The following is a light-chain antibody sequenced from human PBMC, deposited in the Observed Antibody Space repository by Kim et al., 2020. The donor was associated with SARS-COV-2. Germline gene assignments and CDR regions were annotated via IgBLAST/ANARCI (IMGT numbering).Light chain of an antibody. V-gene: IGLV6-57*04. CDR1: SGSIASNY. CDR2: EDK. Sequence: NFMLTQPHSVSESPGKTVTISCTRSSGSIASNYVQWYQQRPCSAPTTVIYEDKQRPSGVPDRFSGSIDSSSNSASLTISGLKTEDEADYYCQSYDSSNPWVFGGETQLTVL. CDR3: QSYDSSNPWV. J-gene: IGLJ3*02.